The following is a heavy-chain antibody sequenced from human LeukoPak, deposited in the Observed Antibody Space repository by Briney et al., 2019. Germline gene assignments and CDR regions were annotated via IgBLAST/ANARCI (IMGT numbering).Heavy chain of an antibody. CDR3: IRGRVHLDY. CDR1: GFTFSNAW. CDR2: IRSKAYGGTI. V-gene: IGHV3-49*04. Sequence: GGSLRLSCAASGFTFSNAWMSWVRQAPGKGLEWVGFIRSKAYGGTIEYAASVKGRFTISRDDSKSSASLQMNSLKTEDTAVYYCIRGRVHLDYWGQGTLVTVSS. J-gene: IGHJ4*02.